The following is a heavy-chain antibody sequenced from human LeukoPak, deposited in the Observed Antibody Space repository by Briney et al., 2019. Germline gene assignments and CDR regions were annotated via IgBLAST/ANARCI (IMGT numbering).Heavy chain of an antibody. CDR1: GFTFSSYS. Sequence: PGGSLRLSCAASGFTFSSYSMNWVRQAPGKGLEWVSYISSSSSTIYYADSVKGRFTISRDNAKNSLYLQMNSPRAEDTAVYYCARDRESSGWYGMRDYWGQGTLATVSS. CDR3: ARDRESSGWYGMRDY. D-gene: IGHD6-19*01. CDR2: ISSSSSTI. V-gene: IGHV3-48*01. J-gene: IGHJ4*02.